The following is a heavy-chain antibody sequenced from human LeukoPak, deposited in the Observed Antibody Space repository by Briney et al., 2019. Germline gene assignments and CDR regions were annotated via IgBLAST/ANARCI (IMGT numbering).Heavy chain of an antibody. CDR3: ARGMGSGSYSGYYYYMDV. CDR1: GYSISSGYY. Sequence: SETLSLTCTVSGYSISSGYYWVWIRQPPGKGLEWIATIYHSGSTYYNPSLKSRVAISVDTSKNQFSLKLSSVTAADTAVYYCARGMGSGSYSGYYYYMDVWGKGTTVTVSS. V-gene: IGHV4-38-2*02. D-gene: IGHD3-10*01. CDR2: IYHSGST. J-gene: IGHJ6*03.